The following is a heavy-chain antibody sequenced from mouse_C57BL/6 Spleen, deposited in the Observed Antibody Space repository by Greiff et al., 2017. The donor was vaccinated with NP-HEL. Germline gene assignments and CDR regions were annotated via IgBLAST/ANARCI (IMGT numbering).Heavy chain of an antibody. J-gene: IGHJ2*01. CDR2: ISYDGSN. CDR1: GYSITSGYY. V-gene: IGHV3-6*01. Sequence: EVQLVESGPGLVKPSQSLSLTCSVTGYSITSGYYWNWIRQFPGNKLEWMGYISYDGSNNYNPSLKNRISITRDTSKNQFFLKLNSVTTEDTATYYCARDGGYYRVFDYWGQGTTLTVSS. CDR3: ARDGGYYRVFDY. D-gene: IGHD2-3*01.